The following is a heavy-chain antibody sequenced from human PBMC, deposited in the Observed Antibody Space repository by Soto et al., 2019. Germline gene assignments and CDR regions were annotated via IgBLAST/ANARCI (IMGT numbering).Heavy chain of an antibody. J-gene: IGHJ6*02. CDR1: GYSFSNHW. Sequence: PGESLKISCKGSGYSFSNHWIAWVRQMPGKGLGWMGIIYPGDSDTRYSPSFQGQVTISADKSISTAYLQWSTLKASDTAMYYCARLTYCTTTSCYTTRSYYYGMDVWGQGTTVTVSS. D-gene: IGHD2-2*02. V-gene: IGHV5-51*01. CDR2: IYPGDSDT. CDR3: ARLTYCTTTSCYTTRSYYYGMDV.